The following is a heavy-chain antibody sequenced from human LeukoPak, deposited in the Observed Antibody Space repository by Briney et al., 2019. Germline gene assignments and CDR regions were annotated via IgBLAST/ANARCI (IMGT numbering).Heavy chain of an antibody. D-gene: IGHD6-13*01. CDR1: GYSFTTHW. V-gene: IGHV5-51*01. CDR2: IFPGDSDT. Sequence: GESLKISCKGSGYSFTTHWIGWVRQMPGKGLEWMGIIFPGDSDTTYSPSFQGQVTISADKSISTAYLQWSSLKASDTAMYYCARRGSSRAFDYWGQGTLVTVS. J-gene: IGHJ4*02. CDR3: ARRGSSRAFDY.